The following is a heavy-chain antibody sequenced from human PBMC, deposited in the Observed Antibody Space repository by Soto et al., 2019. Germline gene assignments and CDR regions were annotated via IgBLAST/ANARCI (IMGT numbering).Heavy chain of an antibody. CDR3: ARGPAIFGVVIITDP. CDR2: INPSGGGT. V-gene: IGHV1-46*03. D-gene: IGHD3-3*01. J-gene: IGHJ5*02. CDR1: GYTFTSYY. Sequence: ASVKVSCKASGYTFTSYYMHWVRQAPGQGLEWMGIINPSGGGTSYAQKFQGRVTMTRDTSTSTVYMELSSLRSEDTAVYYCARGPAIFGVVIITDPWGQGTLVTVSS.